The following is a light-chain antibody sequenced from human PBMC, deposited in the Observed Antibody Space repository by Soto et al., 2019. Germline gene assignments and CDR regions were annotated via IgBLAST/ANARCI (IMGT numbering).Light chain of an antibody. CDR3: QQYGSSPWT. J-gene: IGKJ1*01. CDR2: GAS. Sequence: VLTHSPGTLSKSPGKRATLSCRASQSVSSNYLAWYQQKPGQAPRPLIYGASSRATGIPDRFSGSGAGTDFTLTISRLEPEDFAVYYCQQYGSSPWTFGQGTKVDIK. CDR1: QSVSSNY. V-gene: IGKV3-20*01.